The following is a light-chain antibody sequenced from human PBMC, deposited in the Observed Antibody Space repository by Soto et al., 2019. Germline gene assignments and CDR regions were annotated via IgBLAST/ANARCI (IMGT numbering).Light chain of an antibody. CDR1: SSDVGSYNY. V-gene: IGLV2-14*01. Sequence: SVLTQPASVSGSPGQSITISCTGTSSDVGSYNYVSWYQQHPGKVPKLMIYEVSNRPSGVSNRFSGSKSGNTASLTISGLQAEDEADYYCSSYTGSSTLVFGGGTKVTVL. CDR3: SSYTGSSTLV. J-gene: IGLJ3*02. CDR2: EVS.